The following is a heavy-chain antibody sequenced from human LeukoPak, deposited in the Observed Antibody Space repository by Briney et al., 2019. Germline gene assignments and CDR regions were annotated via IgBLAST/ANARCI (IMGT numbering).Heavy chain of an antibody. CDR1: GGSISSYY. V-gene: IGHV4-59*01. D-gene: IGHD6-19*01. Sequence: PSETLSLTCTVSGGSISSYYWSWIRQPPGKGLEWIGYISYSGSTNYNPSLKSRVTISVDTSKNQFSLKLSSVTAADTAVYYCAGEHPSSGWGNAFDIWGQGTMVTVSS. CDR3: AGEHPSSGWGNAFDI. J-gene: IGHJ3*02. CDR2: ISYSGST.